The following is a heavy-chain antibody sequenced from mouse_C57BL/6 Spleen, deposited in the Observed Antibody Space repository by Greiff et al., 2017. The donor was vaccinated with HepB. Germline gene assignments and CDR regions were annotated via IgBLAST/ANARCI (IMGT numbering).Heavy chain of an antibody. CDR1: GYTFTSYW. J-gene: IGHJ2*01. D-gene: IGHD1-1*01. V-gene: IGHV1-55*01. CDR3: ARGNYYGSSYYFDY. CDR2: IYPGSGST. Sequence: VQLQQSGAELVKPGASVKMSCKASGYTFTSYWITWVKQRPGQGLEWIGDIYPGSGSTNYNEKFKSKATLTVDTSSSTAYMQLSSLTSEDSAVYYCARGNYYGSSYYFDYWGQGTTLTVSS.